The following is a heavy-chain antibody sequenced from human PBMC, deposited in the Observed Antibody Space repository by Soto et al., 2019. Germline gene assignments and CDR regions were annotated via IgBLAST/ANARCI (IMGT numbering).Heavy chain of an antibody. CDR3: ARGRITIFVRDYYYYMDV. D-gene: IGHD3-3*01. V-gene: IGHV3-72*01. CDR1: GFTFSDHY. J-gene: IGHJ6*03. CDR2: TRNKANSYTT. Sequence: GGSLRLSCAASGFTFSDHYMDWVRQAPGKGLEWVGRTRNKANSYTTEYAASVKGRFTISRDDSKNSLYLQMNSLKTEDTAVYYCARGRITIFVRDYYYYMDVWGKGTTVTVSS.